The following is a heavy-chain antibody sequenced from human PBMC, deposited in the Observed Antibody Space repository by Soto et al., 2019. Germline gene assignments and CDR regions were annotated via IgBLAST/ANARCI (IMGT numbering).Heavy chain of an antibody. Sequence: ASGKVSWKASGYSFTNNDVTWVRQATGQGLEWMGWMNPGSGDTGYAQKFQGRVTMTRDISIATAYMELSSLRSDDTAIYYCARTATFGSLNWFDPWGQGTLVTVSS. CDR1: GYSFTNND. CDR2: MNPGSGDT. D-gene: IGHD3-16*01. J-gene: IGHJ5*02. CDR3: ARTATFGSLNWFDP. V-gene: IGHV1-8*01.